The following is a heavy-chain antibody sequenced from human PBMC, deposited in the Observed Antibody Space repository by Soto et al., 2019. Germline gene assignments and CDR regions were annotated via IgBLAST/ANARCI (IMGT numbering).Heavy chain of an antibody. CDR3: ARFCSSTSCYTSDFDY. CDR1: GYTFTSYG. Sequence: EASVKVSCKASGYTFTSYGISWVRQAPGQGLEWMGWISAYNGNTNYAQKLQGRVTMTTDTSTSTAYMELRSLRSDDTAVYYCARFCSSTSCYTSDFDYWGQGTLVTVSS. J-gene: IGHJ4*02. CDR2: ISAYNGNT. D-gene: IGHD2-2*02. V-gene: IGHV1-18*04.